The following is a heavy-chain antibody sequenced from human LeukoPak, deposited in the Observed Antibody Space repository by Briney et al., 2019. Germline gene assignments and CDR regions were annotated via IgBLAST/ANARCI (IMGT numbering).Heavy chain of an antibody. CDR3: ARHNGFDRGYYYYMDV. Sequence: SETLSLTCTVSGGFISSYYWSWIRQPAGKGLEWIGRVYTSGITNYNPSLKSRITMSVDTSKNQFSLKLTSVTAADTAVYYCARHNGFDRGYYYYMDVWGKGTTVTVSS. CDR2: VYTSGIT. CDR1: GGFISSYY. J-gene: IGHJ6*03. V-gene: IGHV4-4*07. D-gene: IGHD3-9*01.